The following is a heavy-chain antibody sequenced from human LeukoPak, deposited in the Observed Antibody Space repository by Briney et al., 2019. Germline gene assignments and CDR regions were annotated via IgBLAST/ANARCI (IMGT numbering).Heavy chain of an antibody. J-gene: IGHJ4*02. CDR2: IYHSGST. CDR3: ARVGHYFYGSGSYLGGFDY. Sequence: SETLSLTCTVSGDPISGGDYSWNWIRQPPGNGLEWIGYIYHSGSTYHSPPLESRVTMSVDKSRNQFSLKLTSVTAADTAVYYCARVGHYFYGSGSYLGGFDYWGQGALVIVSS. D-gene: IGHD3-10*01. V-gene: IGHV4-30-2*01. CDR1: GDPISGGDYS.